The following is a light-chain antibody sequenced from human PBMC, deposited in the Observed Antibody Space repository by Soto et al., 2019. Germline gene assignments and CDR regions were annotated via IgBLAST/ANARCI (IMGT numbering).Light chain of an antibody. V-gene: IGKV3D-15*01. CDR3: QQYNNWPLT. CDR1: QSISRT. Sequence: EIFLRRPQGTLLLSPGERATPSGRASQSISRTLAWYQQKSGQPHRLFIYDAYTRATGFQARFSGSGSGTEFTLTIRSLQSEDFAVYYCQQYNNWPLTFGGGTKVDIK. J-gene: IGKJ4*01. CDR2: DAY.